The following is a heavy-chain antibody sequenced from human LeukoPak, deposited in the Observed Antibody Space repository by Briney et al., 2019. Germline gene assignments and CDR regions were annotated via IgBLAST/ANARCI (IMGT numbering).Heavy chain of an antibody. D-gene: IGHD5-18*01. CDR1: GFYFEDYT. CDR2: ISMDGTNT. J-gene: IGHJ4*02. V-gene: IGHV3-43*01. Sequence: PGGSLRLSCAASGFYFEDYTMYWVRQVPAKGLEWVSIISMDGTNTYYAESVKGRFTISRDSSKNSLSLQMNSLRTEDTALYYCAKGRGTGYRYGPIENWGQGTLVTVSS. CDR3: AKGRGTGYRYGPIEN.